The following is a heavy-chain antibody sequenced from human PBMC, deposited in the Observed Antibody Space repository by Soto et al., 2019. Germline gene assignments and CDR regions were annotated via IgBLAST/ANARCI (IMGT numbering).Heavy chain of an antibody. CDR3: ARGRYGDY. J-gene: IGHJ4*02. CDR1: GYAFTTYG. CDR2: ISAHNGNT. V-gene: IGHV1-18*01. Sequence: QVHLVQSGAEVKKPGASVKVSCQGSGYAFTTYGITWVRQAPGQGLEWMGWISAHNGNTNYVQKLQGRVTVTRETSTSTAYMELRSLRYDDTAVYYCARGRYGDYWGQGALVTVSS. D-gene: IGHD1-1*01.